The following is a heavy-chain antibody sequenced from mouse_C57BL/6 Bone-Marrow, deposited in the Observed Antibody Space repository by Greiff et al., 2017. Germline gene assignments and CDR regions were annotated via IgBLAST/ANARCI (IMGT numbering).Heavy chain of an antibody. CDR2: IYPRSGNT. J-gene: IGHJ3*01. Sequence: VKLMESGAELARPGASVKLSCKASGYTFTSYGISWVKQRTGQGLEWIGEIYPRSGNTYYNEKFKGKATLTADKSSSTAYMELRSLTSEDSAVYFCARDWDGEFAYWGQGTLVTVSA. V-gene: IGHV1-81*01. D-gene: IGHD4-1*01. CDR3: ARDWDGEFAY. CDR1: GYTFTSYG.